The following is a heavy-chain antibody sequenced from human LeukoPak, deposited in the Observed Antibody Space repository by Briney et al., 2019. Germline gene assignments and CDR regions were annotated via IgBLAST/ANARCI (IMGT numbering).Heavy chain of an antibody. CDR1: GGSFSGYY. D-gene: IGHD3-22*01. CDR3: ASRGGYYYDSSGLDY. Sequence: SETLSLTCAVYGGSFSGYYWSWIRQPPGKGLEWIGEINHSGSTNYNPSLKSRVTISVDTSKNQFSLKLSSVTAADTAVYYCASRGGYYYDSSGLDYWGQGTLVTVSS. CDR2: INHSGST. V-gene: IGHV4-34*01. J-gene: IGHJ4*02.